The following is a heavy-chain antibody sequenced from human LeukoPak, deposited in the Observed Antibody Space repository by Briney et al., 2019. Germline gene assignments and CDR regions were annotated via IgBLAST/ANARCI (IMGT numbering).Heavy chain of an antibody. Sequence: PSETLSLTCTVSGGSISSSTYYWGWIRQPPGKGLEWIGSIYYTGSTYYNPSLKSRVTISVDTSKNQFSLKLSSVTAADTAVYYCARFMITFGGVIDWGQGTLVTVSS. CDR2: IYYTGST. V-gene: IGHV4-39*01. CDR3: ARFMITFGGVID. D-gene: IGHD3-16*02. CDR1: GGSISSSTYY. J-gene: IGHJ4*02.